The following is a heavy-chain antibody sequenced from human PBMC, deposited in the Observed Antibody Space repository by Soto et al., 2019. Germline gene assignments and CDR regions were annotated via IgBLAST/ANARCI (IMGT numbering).Heavy chain of an antibody. Sequence: PGGSLRLSCAASGFTFDNYAMNWVRQAPGKGLEWVAHISGSGGATKYADSVKGRFTISRDNSKNTLYLQMNSLRAEDTAVYYCARDPKGESWGDAFDIWGQGTMVTVSS. CDR2: ISGSGGAT. D-gene: IGHD3-16*01. J-gene: IGHJ3*02. CDR3: ARDPKGESWGDAFDI. V-gene: IGHV3-23*01. CDR1: GFTFDNYA.